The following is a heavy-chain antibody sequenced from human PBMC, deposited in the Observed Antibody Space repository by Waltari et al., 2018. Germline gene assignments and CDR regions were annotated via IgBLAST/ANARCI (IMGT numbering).Heavy chain of an antibody. J-gene: IGHJ4*02. V-gene: IGHV4-4*02. CDR2: IYHSGST. CDR3: ASRLDYGDYRAGNYFDY. CDR1: GGSISSSNW. Sequence: QVQLQESGPGLVKPSGTLSLTCAVSGGSISSSNWWSWVRQPPGKGLEWIGEIYHSGSTNYNPSLKSRVTISVDKSMNQFSLKLSSVTAADTAVYYCASRLDYGDYRAGNYFDYWGQGTLVTVSS. D-gene: IGHD4-17*01.